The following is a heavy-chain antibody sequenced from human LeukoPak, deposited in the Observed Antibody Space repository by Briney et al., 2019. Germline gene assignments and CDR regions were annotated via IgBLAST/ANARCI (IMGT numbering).Heavy chain of an antibody. D-gene: IGHD2-21*02. CDR1: VFTFSSYE. CDR3: ARWGGGDSYYYYYMDV. V-gene: IGHV3-48*03. CDR2: ISSSGSTI. Sequence: GGSLRLSCAASVFTFSSYEMNWVRQAPGKGLEWVSYISSSGSTIYYADSVKGRFTISRDNAKNSLYLQMNSLRAEDTAVYYCARWGGGDSYYYYYMDVWGKGTTVTVSS. J-gene: IGHJ6*03.